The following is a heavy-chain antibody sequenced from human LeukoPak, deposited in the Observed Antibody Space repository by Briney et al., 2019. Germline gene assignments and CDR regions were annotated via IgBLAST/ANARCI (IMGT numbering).Heavy chain of an antibody. D-gene: IGHD3-10*01. Sequence: GGSLRLSCAASGFTFSSYSMNWVRQAPGKGLEWVSSISSSSSYIYYADSVKGRFTISRDNAKNSLYLQMNSLRAEDTAVYYCARDLDDWGTMVRGVPFDYWGQGTLVTVSS. J-gene: IGHJ4*02. CDR2: ISSSSSYI. CDR1: GFTFSSYS. CDR3: ARDLDDWGTMVRGVPFDY. V-gene: IGHV3-21*01.